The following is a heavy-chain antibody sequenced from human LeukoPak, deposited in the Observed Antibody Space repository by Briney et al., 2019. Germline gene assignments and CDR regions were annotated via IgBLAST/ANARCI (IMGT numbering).Heavy chain of an antibody. CDR2: IKQDGSEK. J-gene: IGHJ1*01. Sequence: GGSLRLSCAASGFTFRSYWMSWVRQAPGKGLEWVANIKQDGSEKYYVDSVKGRFTISRDNTQNSLFLQMNSLRAEDTAVYYCARDPNINIWPEYFQHWGQGTLVTVSS. CDR3: ARDPNINIWPEYFQH. CDR1: GFTFRSYW. D-gene: IGHD2/OR15-2a*01. V-gene: IGHV3-7*01.